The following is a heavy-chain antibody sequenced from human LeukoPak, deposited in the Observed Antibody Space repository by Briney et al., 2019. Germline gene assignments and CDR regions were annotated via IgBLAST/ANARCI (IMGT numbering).Heavy chain of an antibody. D-gene: IGHD3-10*01. CDR2: IIPIFGTA. CDR1: GGTFSSYA. J-gene: IGHJ4*02. V-gene: IGHV1-69*05. Sequence: SVKVSCKASGGTFSSYAISWVRQAPGQGLEWMGGIIPIFGTANYAQKFQGRVTITTDESTSTAYMELSSLRSEGTAVYYCAWFHYSGPFDYWGQGTLVTVSS. CDR3: AWFHYSGPFDY.